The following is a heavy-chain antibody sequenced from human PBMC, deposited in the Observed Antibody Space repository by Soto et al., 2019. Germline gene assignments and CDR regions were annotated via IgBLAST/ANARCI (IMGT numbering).Heavy chain of an antibody. Sequence: QVQLVQSGAEVKKPGASVKVSCKASGYTFTSYGISWVRQAPGQGLEWMGWISAYHGNTNYAQKLQGRVTMTTDTSTSTAYMELRSLRSDDTAVYYCARDPGIAVAGFYYYYGMDVWGQGTTVTVSS. CDR2: ISAYHGNT. CDR3: ARDPGIAVAGFYYYYGMDV. J-gene: IGHJ6*02. V-gene: IGHV1-18*01. D-gene: IGHD6-19*01. CDR1: GYTFTSYG.